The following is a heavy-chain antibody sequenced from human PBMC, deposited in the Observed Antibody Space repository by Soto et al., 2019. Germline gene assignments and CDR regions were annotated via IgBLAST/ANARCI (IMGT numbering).Heavy chain of an antibody. J-gene: IGHJ4*02. V-gene: IGHV3-23*01. CDR1: GFAFNNYA. CDR3: AQDNWYSSIGHDS. CDR2: ISGDGANR. D-gene: IGHD6-13*01. Sequence: EVQLLESGGGLVQPGGSLRLSCAASGFAFNNYAMSWVRQASGKGLEWVSTISGDGANRHYADSVRGRFTVSRDKSKNTLYLQMDSLRAEDTAIYYCAQDNWYSSIGHDSWGQGTLVTVSS.